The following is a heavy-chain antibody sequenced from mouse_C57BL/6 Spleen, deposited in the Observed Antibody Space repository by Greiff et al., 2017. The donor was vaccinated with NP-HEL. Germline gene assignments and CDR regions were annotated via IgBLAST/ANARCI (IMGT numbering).Heavy chain of an antibody. V-gene: IGHV3-1*01. Sequence: EVQLQESGPGMVKPSQSLSLTCTVTGYSITSGYDWHWIRHFPGNKLEWMGYISYSGSTNYNPSLKSRISITNDTSKNHFFLKLNSVTTEDTATYYCARDYGSSPWFAYWGQGTLVTVSA. CDR3: ARDYGSSPWFAY. D-gene: IGHD1-1*01. J-gene: IGHJ3*01. CDR1: GYSITSGYD. CDR2: ISYSGST.